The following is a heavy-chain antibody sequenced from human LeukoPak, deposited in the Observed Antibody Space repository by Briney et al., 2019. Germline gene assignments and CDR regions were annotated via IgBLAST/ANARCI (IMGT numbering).Heavy chain of an antibody. Sequence: SETLSLTCAVSGYSISSGYYWGWIRQPPGKGLEWIGSIFHSGSTYYNPSLRSRVTISVDTSKNQFSLKLSSVTAADTAVYYCARDLTRGYSYGLDYYYYYMDVWGKGTTVTVSS. CDR3: ARDLTRGYSYGLDYYYYYMDV. CDR2: IFHSGST. J-gene: IGHJ6*03. D-gene: IGHD5-18*01. CDR1: GYSISSGYY. V-gene: IGHV4-38-2*02.